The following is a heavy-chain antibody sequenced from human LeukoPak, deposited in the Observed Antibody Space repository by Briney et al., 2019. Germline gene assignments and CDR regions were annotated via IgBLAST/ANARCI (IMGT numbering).Heavy chain of an antibody. Sequence: PGGSLRLSCAASGLTFSRYWMSWVRQSPRKGLEWVAIIYTGGNTYYAGSVRGRFTISRDNSKNMLYLEMNGLRDEDTAVYYCVRDSYGTSWGQGTLVTVSS. V-gene: IGHV3-66*01. CDR3: VRDSYGTS. J-gene: IGHJ5*02. D-gene: IGHD3-16*01. CDR1: GLTFSRYW. CDR2: IYTGGNT.